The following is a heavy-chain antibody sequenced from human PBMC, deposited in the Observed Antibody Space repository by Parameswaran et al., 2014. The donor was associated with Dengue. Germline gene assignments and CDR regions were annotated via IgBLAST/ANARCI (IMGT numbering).Heavy chain of an antibody. CDR3: RAVVAATPDY. V-gene: IGHV3-73*01. Sequence: VRQMPGKGLEWVGRIRSKANSYATAYAASVKGRFTISRDDSKNTAYLQMNSLKTEDTAVYYCRAVVAATPDYWGQGTLVTVSS. CDR2: IRSKANSYAT. J-gene: IGHJ4*02. D-gene: IGHD2-15*01.